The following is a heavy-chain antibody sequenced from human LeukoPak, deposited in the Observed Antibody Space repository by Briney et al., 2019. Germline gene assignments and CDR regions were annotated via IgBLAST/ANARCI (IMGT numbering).Heavy chain of an antibody. CDR3: ARDPYYYDSSGYYYGY. V-gene: IGHV1-69*05. J-gene: IGHJ4*02. D-gene: IGHD3-22*01. CDR1: AGTFSSYA. CDR2: IIPIFGTA. Sequence: ASVKVSCKASAGTFSSYAISWVRQAPGQGLEWMGRIIPIFGTANYAQKFQGRVTITTDESTSTAYMELSSLRSEDTAVYYCARDPYYYDSSGYYYGYWGQGTLVTVSS.